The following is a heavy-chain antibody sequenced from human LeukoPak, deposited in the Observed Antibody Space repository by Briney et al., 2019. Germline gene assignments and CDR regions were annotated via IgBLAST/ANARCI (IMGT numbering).Heavy chain of an antibody. D-gene: IGHD3-22*01. J-gene: IGHJ6*03. Sequence: PSETLSLTCTVSGGSISDYYWSWIRQPPGKGLERIGYIYYTGSTKYKSSLKSRVTISVDTSKIQFSLRLSSVTAADTAVYYCARHDGASSYSWYYYYYMDVWGKGTTVTVSS. CDR3: ARHDGASSYSWYYYYYMDV. CDR2: IYYTGST. V-gene: IGHV4-59*08. CDR1: GGSISDYY.